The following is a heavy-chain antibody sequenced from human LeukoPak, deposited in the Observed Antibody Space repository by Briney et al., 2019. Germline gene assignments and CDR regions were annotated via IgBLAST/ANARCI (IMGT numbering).Heavy chain of an antibody. D-gene: IGHD6-19*01. V-gene: IGHV1-18*01. CDR3: ARDFSVSGWYGDAFDI. J-gene: IGHJ3*02. CDR1: GGTFSSYA. Sequence: ASVKVSCKASGGTFSSYAISWVRQAPGQGLEWMGWISAYNGNTNYAQKLQGRVTMTTDTSTSTAYMELRSLRSDDTAVYYCARDFSVSGWYGDAFDIWGQGTMVTVSS. CDR2: ISAYNGNT.